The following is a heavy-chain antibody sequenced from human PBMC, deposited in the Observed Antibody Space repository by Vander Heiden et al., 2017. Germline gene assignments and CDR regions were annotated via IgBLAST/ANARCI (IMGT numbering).Heavy chain of an antibody. Sequence: QITLKESGPTVVTPTQTLTLTCTFSEFSLSTNGVGVGWLRQPPGRALEWLAVIYWDDDKVYSPSLKNRLTITKDTSKNQVGLAMANMDPVDTATYYCARTLRFTIFGIYQFDHWGPGTLVTVSS. CDR2: IYWDDDK. CDR1: EFSLSTNGVG. D-gene: IGHD3-3*01. V-gene: IGHV2-5*02. CDR3: ARTLRFTIFGIYQFDH. J-gene: IGHJ4*02.